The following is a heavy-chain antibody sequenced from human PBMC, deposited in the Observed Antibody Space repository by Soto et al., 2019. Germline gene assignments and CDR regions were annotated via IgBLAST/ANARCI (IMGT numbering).Heavy chain of an antibody. Sequence: GGSLRLSCAASGFTFSSYWMHWVRQAPGKGLVWVSRINSDGSGTSYADSVKGRFTISRDNAKNTLYLQMNSLRAEDTAVYYCARDHDYGLFFDYWGQGTLVTVSS. CDR2: INSDGSGT. CDR3: ARDHDYGLFFDY. CDR1: GFTFSSYW. J-gene: IGHJ4*02. D-gene: IGHD4-17*01. V-gene: IGHV3-74*01.